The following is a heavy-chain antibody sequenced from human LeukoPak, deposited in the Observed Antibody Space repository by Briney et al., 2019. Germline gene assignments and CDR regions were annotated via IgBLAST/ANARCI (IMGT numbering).Heavy chain of an antibody. CDR2: INPNSGDT. J-gene: IGHJ4*02. CDR3: ARDRAMDY. V-gene: IGHV1-2*06. CDR1: GYTFTGYY. Sequence: ASVKVSCKASGYTFTGYYIHWVQQAPGQGLEWMGRINPNSGDTDYAQKFQGRVTMTRDTSINTAYMELSRLRSDDTAVYYCARDRAMDYWGQGTLVTVSS.